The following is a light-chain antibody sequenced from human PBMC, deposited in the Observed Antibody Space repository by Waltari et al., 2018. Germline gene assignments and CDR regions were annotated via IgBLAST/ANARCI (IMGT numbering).Light chain of an antibody. CDR3: QTWGNDIHIV. V-gene: IGLV4-69*01. J-gene: IGLJ2*01. CDR1: SGRTSYV. CDR2: LNGDGSH. Sequence: QPVLTQSPSASASLGASVNLTCTLSSGRTSYVIARHQQQPDHAPRFLMKLNGDGSHIKGDGIPDRFSGSSFGSERYLTIASLQSEDEADYYCQTWGNDIHIVFGGGTKLTVL.